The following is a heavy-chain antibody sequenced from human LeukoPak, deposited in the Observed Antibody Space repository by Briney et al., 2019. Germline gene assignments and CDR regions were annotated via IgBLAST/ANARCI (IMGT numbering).Heavy chain of an antibody. CDR3: ARYPRLCSSDSYVEYFHV. CDR2: VSYSGST. V-gene: IGHV4-59*08. Sequence: SETLSLTCTVSDGSIYCYYWRWIRQPPGKGLEWIGHVSYSGSTNYNPSLNSRVTVSVDTPKSQISLKLSSVTAANTPVYYCARYPRLCSSDSYVEYFHVWGQGTLVTVSS. D-gene: IGHD2-2*01. J-gene: IGHJ1*01. CDR1: DGSIYCYY.